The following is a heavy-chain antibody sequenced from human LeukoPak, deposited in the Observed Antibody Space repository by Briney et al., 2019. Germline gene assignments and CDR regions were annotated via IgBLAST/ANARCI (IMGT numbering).Heavy chain of an antibody. CDR1: GFTFSTYE. J-gene: IGHJ4*02. CDR3: AKAPLDYPTSFDY. V-gene: IGHV3-48*03. D-gene: IGHD4-11*01. CDR2: ISSSGSSI. Sequence: GGSLRLSCAASGFTFSTYEMNWVRQAPGKGLEWVSYISSSGSSIYYADSVKGRFTISRDNSKNTLYLQMNSLRAEDTAVYYCAKAPLDYPTSFDYWGQGTLVTVSS.